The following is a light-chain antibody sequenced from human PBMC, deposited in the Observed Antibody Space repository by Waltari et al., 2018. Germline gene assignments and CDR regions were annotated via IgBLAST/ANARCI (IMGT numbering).Light chain of an antibody. CDR2: DTN. CDR3: HSRDASGVAGS. CDR1: RLRSYY. J-gene: IGLJ2*01. Sequence: SSELTQDPAVSVAMGQTVRITCQGERLRSYYASWNQQRPGQAPILVIYDTNNRPSGVPDRFSGSSSHNTGSLTITGAQAEDEASYYCHSRDASGVAGSFGGGTKLTVL. V-gene: IGLV3-19*01.